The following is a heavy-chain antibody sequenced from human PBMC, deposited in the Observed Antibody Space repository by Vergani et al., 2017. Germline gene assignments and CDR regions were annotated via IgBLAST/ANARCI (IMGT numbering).Heavy chain of an antibody. CDR2: INHSGST. V-gene: IGHV4-34*01. CDR3: ARVMRHDFWSGYLLNYYYMDV. D-gene: IGHD3-3*01. J-gene: IGHJ6*03. Sequence: QVQLQQWGAGLLKPSETLSLTCAVYGGSFSGYYWSWIRQPPGKGLEWIGEINHSGSTNYNPSLKSRVTISVDTSKNQFSLKLSSVTAADTAVYYCARVMRHDFWSGYLLNYYYMDVWGKGTTVTVSS. CDR1: GGSFSGYY.